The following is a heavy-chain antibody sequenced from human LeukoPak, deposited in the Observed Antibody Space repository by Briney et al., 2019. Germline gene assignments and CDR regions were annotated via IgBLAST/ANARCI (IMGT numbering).Heavy chain of an antibody. CDR2: ISSSGSTI. V-gene: IGHV3-11*01. J-gene: IGHJ3*02. D-gene: IGHD2-15*01. CDR1: GFTFSDYY. Sequence: PGGSLRLSCAASGFTFSDYYMSWLRQAPGKGLEWVSYISSSGSTIYYADSVKGRFTISRDNAKNSLYLQMNSLRAEDTAVYYCAKQGDCSGGSCYWGAFDIWGQGTMVTVSS. CDR3: AKQGDCSGGSCYWGAFDI.